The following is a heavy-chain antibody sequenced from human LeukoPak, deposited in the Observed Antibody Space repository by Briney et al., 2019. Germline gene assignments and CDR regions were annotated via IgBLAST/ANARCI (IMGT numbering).Heavy chain of an antibody. Sequence: PSETLSLTCTVSGYSISSGYYWGWIRQPPGKGLEWIGYIYYSGSTNYNPSLKSRVTISVDTSKNQFSLKLSSVTAADTAVYYCARDLVPFSGYSSLWGQGTLVTVSS. CDR3: ARDLVPFSGYSSL. V-gene: IGHV4-38-2*02. CDR1: GYSISSGYY. J-gene: IGHJ4*02. D-gene: IGHD6-13*01. CDR2: IYYSGST.